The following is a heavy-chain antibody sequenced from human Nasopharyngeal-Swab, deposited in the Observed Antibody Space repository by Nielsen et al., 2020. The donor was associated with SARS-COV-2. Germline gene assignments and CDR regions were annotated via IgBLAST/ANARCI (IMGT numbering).Heavy chain of an antibody. Sequence: ASVKVSCKASGYTFTGYAMHWVRQAPGQRLEWMGWINAGNGNTKYSQKFQGGVTITRDTSASTAYMELSSLRSEDTAVYYCARERQLVRVYYYYYMDVWGKGTTVTVSS. CDR2: INAGNGNT. CDR1: GYTFTGYA. J-gene: IGHJ6*03. CDR3: ARERQLVRVYYYYYMDV. V-gene: IGHV1-3*01. D-gene: IGHD6-6*01.